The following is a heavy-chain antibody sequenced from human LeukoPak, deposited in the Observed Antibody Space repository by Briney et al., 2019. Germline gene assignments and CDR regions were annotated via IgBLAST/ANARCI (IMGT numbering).Heavy chain of an antibody. D-gene: IGHD2-2*01. CDR2: IYYNGNT. V-gene: IGHV4-39*01. J-gene: IGHJ5*02. Sequence: SETLSLTCTVSDGSIASSNNYWGWIRQPPGKGLEWFGSIYYNGNTYYNPSLKTRLTISVDTSKKQFSLKLSSVGAADTAVYYCARLSTSSPLSWFDPWGQGTLVTVSS. CDR1: DGSIASSNNY. CDR3: ARLSTSSPLSWFDP.